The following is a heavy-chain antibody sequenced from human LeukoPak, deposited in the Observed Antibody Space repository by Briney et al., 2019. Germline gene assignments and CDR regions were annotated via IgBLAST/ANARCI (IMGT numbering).Heavy chain of an antibody. D-gene: IGHD3-22*01. V-gene: IGHV4-39*07. J-gene: IGHJ4*02. CDR2: IYYSGST. CDR1: GGSISSSSYY. CDR3: ARDGVQDYYDSSGYILEDY. Sequence: SETLSLTCTVSGGSISSSSYYWGWIRQPPGKGLEWIGSIYYSGSTYYNPSLKSRVTISVDTSKNQFSLKLSSVTAADTAVYYCARDGVQDYYDSSGYILEDYWGQGTLVTVSS.